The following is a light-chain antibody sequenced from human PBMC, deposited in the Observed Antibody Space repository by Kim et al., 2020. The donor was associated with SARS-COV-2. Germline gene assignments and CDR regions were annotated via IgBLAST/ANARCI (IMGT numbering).Light chain of an antibody. CDR1: SSDIGAYNF. V-gene: IGLV2-14*03. CDR3: GSYTSSSTPWV. J-gene: IGLJ3*02. Sequence: QSALTQPASVSGSPGQSITISCTGTSSDIGAYNFVSWYQQHPGKAPKLMIYDVSNRPSGVSNRFSGSKSGNTASLTISGLQAEDEGDYYCGSYTSSSTPWVFGGGTQLTVL. CDR2: DVS.